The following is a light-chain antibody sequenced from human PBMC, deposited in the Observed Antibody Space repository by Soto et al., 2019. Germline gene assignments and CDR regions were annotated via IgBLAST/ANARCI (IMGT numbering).Light chain of an antibody. CDR3: QQLNSYPIT. V-gene: IGKV1-9*01. CDR2: AAS. Sequence: DIQLTQSPSFLSASVGDRVTITCRASQGISSYLAWYQQKPAKAPKLLIYAASTLQSGVPSRFSGSGSETEFTLTISSLQPEDFATYYCQQLNSYPITFGQGTRLEIK. J-gene: IGKJ5*01. CDR1: QGISSY.